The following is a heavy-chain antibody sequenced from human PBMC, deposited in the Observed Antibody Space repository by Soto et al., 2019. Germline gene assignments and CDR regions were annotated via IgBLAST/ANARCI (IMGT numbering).Heavy chain of an antibody. Sequence: SETLSLTCAVYGGSFNDYYWSWIRQPPGKGLEWIGEINHTGHTNYNPSLKSRVTISVDTSKNQFSLKLSSVTAADTAVYYCARDSGAAYFDYWGQGILVTVSS. CDR1: GGSFNDYY. V-gene: IGHV4-34*01. CDR3: ARDSGAAYFDY. CDR2: INHTGHT. D-gene: IGHD1-26*01. J-gene: IGHJ4*02.